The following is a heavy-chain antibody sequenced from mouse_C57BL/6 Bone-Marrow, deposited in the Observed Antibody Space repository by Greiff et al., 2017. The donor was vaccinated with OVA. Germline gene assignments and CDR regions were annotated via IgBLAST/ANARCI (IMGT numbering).Heavy chain of an antibody. V-gene: IGHV7-3*01. Sequence: EVKVVESGGGLVQPGGSLSLSCAASGFTFTDYYMSWVRQPPGTALEWLGFIRNKANGYTTEYSASVKGRFTISRDNSQSILYLQMNALRAEDSATFYCARTSTMVTEWFAYWGQGTLVTVSA. J-gene: IGHJ3*01. D-gene: IGHD2-2*01. CDR1: GFTFTDYY. CDR2: IRNKANGYTT. CDR3: ARTSTMVTEWFAY.